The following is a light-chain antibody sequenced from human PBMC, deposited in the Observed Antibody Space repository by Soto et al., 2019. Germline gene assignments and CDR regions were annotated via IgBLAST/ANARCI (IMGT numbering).Light chain of an antibody. J-gene: IGLJ1*01. Sequence: QSVLTQPASVSGSPGQSITISCTGTTSDIGGYNYVSWYQQHPGKAPKLMIYDVSKRPSGVSDRFSGSKSGNTASLTISGLQAEDEADYYCNSYTSSSTHVFGTGTKLTVL. CDR3: NSYTSSSTHV. CDR2: DVS. V-gene: IGLV2-14*03. CDR1: TSDIGGYNY.